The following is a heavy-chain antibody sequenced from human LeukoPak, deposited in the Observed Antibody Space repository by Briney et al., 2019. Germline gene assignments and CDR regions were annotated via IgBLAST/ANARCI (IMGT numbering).Heavy chain of an antibody. CDR1: VGSLCREW. V-gene: IGHV4-59*08. Sequence: SETLSLTCTHSVGSLCREWWRWMPQPPGQGLECIAYISYSGSTNSNPSLTSRVTISIDTPKNQFSLKLTSVTATDTAVPYCASLTARSWFDPWGQGTLVTVSS. D-gene: IGHD3-16*01. CDR3: ASLTARSWFDP. CDR2: ISYSGST. J-gene: IGHJ5*02.